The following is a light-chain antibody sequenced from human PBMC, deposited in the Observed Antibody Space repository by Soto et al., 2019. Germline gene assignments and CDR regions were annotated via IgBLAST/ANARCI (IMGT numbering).Light chain of an antibody. V-gene: IGLV2-14*01. Sequence: QSVLTQPASVSGSPGQSITISCTGTSSDIGAYNSVSWYQQHPGKAPKLMIYEVSNRPSGVSNRFSASKSGNTASLTISGLQAEDEADYYCSSRTTSNPYVXGTGTKLTVL. J-gene: IGLJ1*01. CDR1: SSDIGAYNS. CDR3: SSRTTSNPYV. CDR2: EVS.